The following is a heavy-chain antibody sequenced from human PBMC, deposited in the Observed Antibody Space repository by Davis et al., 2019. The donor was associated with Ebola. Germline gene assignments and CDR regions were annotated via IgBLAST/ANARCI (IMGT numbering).Heavy chain of an antibody. Sequence: GGSLRLSCAASGFTFRTYAMNWVRRAPGKGLEWVAVIFSDGTTYYADSMKGRFTISRDNSKDTLSLQMDSLRAEDTAVYYCARGVTGAYWGQGTLVTVSS. V-gene: IGHV3-66*01. J-gene: IGHJ4*02. CDR1: GFTFRTYA. CDR3: ARGVTGAY. D-gene: IGHD1-1*01. CDR2: IFSDGTT.